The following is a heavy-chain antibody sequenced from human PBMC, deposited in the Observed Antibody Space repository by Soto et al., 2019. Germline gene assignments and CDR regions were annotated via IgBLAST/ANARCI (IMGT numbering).Heavy chain of an antibody. CDR2: IYYSGST. D-gene: IGHD1-7*01. Sequence: TSETLSLTCTVSGGSVSSGIYYWSWIRQPPGKGLEWIGYIYYSGSTNYNPSIKSRVTISVDTSKNQFSLKLSSVTAADTAVYYCASHWNYDAFDIWGQGPMIT. CDR3: ASHWNYDAFDI. V-gene: IGHV4-61*01. CDR1: GGSVSSGIYY. J-gene: IGHJ3*02.